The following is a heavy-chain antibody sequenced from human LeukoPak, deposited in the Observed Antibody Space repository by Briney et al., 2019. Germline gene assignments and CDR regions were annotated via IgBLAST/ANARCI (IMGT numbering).Heavy chain of an antibody. CDR1: GFTFSSYS. Sequence: PGGSLRLSCAASGFTFSSYSMDWVRQPPGKGLEWIGSISYSGITYYNPSLKSRVTISVDTSKNQYSLRVSSVTAADTAVYYCARADCSGGSCYPSWFDPWGRGTLVTVSS. CDR2: ISYSGIT. D-gene: IGHD2-15*01. J-gene: IGHJ5*02. CDR3: ARADCSGGSCYPSWFDP. V-gene: IGHV4-39*01.